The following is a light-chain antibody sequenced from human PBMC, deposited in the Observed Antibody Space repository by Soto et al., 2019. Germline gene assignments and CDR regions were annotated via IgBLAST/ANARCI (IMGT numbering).Light chain of an antibody. CDR2: DVT. CDR1: SSDVGGYNY. Sequence: QSAPTQPPSASGSPGQSVTISCTGTSSDVGGYNYVSWYQQHPGKAPKLMIYDVTKRPSGVPDRFSGSKSGNTASLTVSGLLAEDEADYYCSSYAGTHIVFGTGTKVTVL. V-gene: IGLV2-8*01. J-gene: IGLJ1*01. CDR3: SSYAGTHIV.